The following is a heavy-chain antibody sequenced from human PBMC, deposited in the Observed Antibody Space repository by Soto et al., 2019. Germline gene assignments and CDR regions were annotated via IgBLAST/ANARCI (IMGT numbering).Heavy chain of an antibody. Sequence: GESLKISCKVSVYSFSSYWIGWVRQMPGKGLEWMGIVYPDFSDTRYSPSLQGQVTFAADKSISTAYLQWSSLKASDTAIYYCAKADGYCSGGNCFASDTWGQGTQVTVSS. CDR3: AKADGYCSGGNCFASDT. CDR2: VYPDFSDT. D-gene: IGHD2-15*01. V-gene: IGHV5-51*01. CDR1: VYSFSSYW. J-gene: IGHJ4*02.